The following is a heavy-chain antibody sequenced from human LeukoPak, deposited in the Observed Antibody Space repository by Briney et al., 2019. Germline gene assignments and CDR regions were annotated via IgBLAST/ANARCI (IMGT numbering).Heavy chain of an antibody. CDR1: GFTFSNYW. Sequence: PGGSLRLSCAVSGFTFSNYWMSWVRQAPGKGLEWVANIKQDGSEKNYVDSVKGRFTISRDNAKNSLYLQMNSLRAEDTAVYYCARARDYDFWSGILDYWGQGTLVTVSS. CDR2: IKQDGSEK. J-gene: IGHJ4*02. D-gene: IGHD3-3*01. CDR3: ARARDYDFWSGILDY. V-gene: IGHV3-7*01.